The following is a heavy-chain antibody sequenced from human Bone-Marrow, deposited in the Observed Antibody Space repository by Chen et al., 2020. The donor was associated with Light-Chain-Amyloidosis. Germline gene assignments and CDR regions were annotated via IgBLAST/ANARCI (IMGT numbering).Heavy chain of an antibody. CDR2: ISDRGSNT. CDR3: AKWDWNTNYFDD. Sequence: EVQLLESGGGLVQPGGSLRHYCAASGCTFRSQPMSWVRQAPGKGLEWVSGISDRGSNTYYADSMEGRFTVSRDNSKNTLHLQMNSLGAKDTAVYYCAKWDWNTNYFDDWGQGTLVTVSS. CDR1: GCTFRSQP. D-gene: IGHD1-1*01. J-gene: IGHJ4*02. V-gene: IGHV3-23*01.